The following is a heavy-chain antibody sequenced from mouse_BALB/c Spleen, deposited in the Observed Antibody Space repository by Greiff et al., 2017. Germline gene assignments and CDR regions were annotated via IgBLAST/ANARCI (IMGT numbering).Heavy chain of an antibody. V-gene: IGHV1-54*01. CDR1: GYAFTNYL. D-gene: IGHD2-1*01. CDR2: INPGSGGT. J-gene: IGHJ3*01. CDR3: ARPYGNYRAWFAD. Sequence: QVQLQQSGAELVRPGTSVKVSCKASGYAFTNYLIEWVKQRPGQGLEWIGVINPGSGGTNYNEKFKGKATLTADKSSSTAYMQLSSLTSDDSAVYFCARPYGNYRAWFADGGEGTLGTVDA.